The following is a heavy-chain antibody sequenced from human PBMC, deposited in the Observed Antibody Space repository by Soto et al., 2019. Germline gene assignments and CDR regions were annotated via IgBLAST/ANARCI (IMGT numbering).Heavy chain of an antibody. Sequence: EVQLVESGGGLVQPGGSLRLSCAVSGFSLSSYSFKWVRQAPGKGLEWVSYISSSGDAMYFADSVKGRFTISRDNAKNSLYRQMNSLRDEDTAVYYCARGSPRYYDSSGYSLWYFDLWGRGTLVTVS. J-gene: IGHJ2*01. CDR1: GFSLSSYS. V-gene: IGHV3-48*02. CDR3: ARGSPRYYDSSGYSLWYFDL. CDR2: ISSSGDAM. D-gene: IGHD3-22*01.